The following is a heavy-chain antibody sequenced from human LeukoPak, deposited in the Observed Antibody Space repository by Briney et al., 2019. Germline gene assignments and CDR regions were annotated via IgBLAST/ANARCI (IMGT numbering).Heavy chain of an antibody. J-gene: IGHJ6*03. Sequence: SETLSLTCTVSGGSISSYYWSWIRQSPGKGLEWIGRIYTSGSTNYNPSLKSRVTMSVDTSKNQFSLKLSSVTAADTAVYYCARDQRGSGSYYTTYYYYYMDVWGKGTTVTVSS. V-gene: IGHV4-4*07. CDR3: ARDQRGSGSYYTTYYYYYMDV. CDR1: GGSISSYY. D-gene: IGHD3-10*01. CDR2: IYTSGST.